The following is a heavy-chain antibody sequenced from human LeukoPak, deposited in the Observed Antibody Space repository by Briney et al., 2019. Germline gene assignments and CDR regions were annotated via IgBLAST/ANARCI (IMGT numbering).Heavy chain of an antibody. CDR3: ARGRQPARRFDY. J-gene: IGHJ4*02. D-gene: IGHD2-2*01. CDR1: GYSISSGYY. Sequence: SETLSLTCTVSGYSISSGYYWGWIRQPPGKGLEWIGSIYHSGSTNYNPSLKSRVTISVDTSKNQFSLKLSSVTAADTAVYYCARGRQPARRFDYGGQGTRVTVSS. CDR2: IYHSGST. V-gene: IGHV4-38-2*02.